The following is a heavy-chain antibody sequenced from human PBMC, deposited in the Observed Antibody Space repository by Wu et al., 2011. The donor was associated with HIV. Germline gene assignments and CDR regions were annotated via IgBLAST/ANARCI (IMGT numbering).Heavy chain of an antibody. CDR2: MNPNSGNT. Sequence: QVQLVQSGAEVKKPGSSVKVSCKASGYTFTSYDINWVRQATGQGLEWMGWMNPNSGNTGYAQKFQGRVTITADKSTSTVYMELSSLRSEDTAVYYCALRTRAGSGSDYWGQGTLVTVSS. V-gene: IGHV1-8*03. CDR3: ALRTRAGSGSDY. CDR1: GYTFTSYD. D-gene: IGHD3-10*01. J-gene: IGHJ4*02.